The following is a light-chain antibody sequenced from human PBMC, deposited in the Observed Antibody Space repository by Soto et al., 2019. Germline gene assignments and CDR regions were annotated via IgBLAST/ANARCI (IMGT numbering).Light chain of an antibody. CDR1: SSDVGGYNY. CDR3: CSFAGRIVV. CDR2: DVN. Sequence: QSVLTQPRSVSGSPGQSVTVSCTGTSSDVGGYNYVTWYQQHPGKAPKLMISDVNKRPSGVPDRFSGSKSGNTASLTISGLQADDEATYYCCSFAGRIVVFGTGTKVTVL. J-gene: IGLJ1*01. V-gene: IGLV2-11*01.